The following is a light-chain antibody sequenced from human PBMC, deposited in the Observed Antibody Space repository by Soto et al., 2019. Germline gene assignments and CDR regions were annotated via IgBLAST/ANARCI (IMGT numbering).Light chain of an antibody. CDR1: QSVSSSY. CDR2: DAS. J-gene: IGKJ2*01. V-gene: IGKV3D-20*01. CDR3: QQYGSSPYT. Sequence: EIVLTQSPATLSLSPGERATLSCGASQSVSSSYVSWYQQKPGLAPRLLIYDASSRATGIPDRFSGSGSGTDFTLTISRLEPDDFAEYYCQQYGSSPYTFGQGTKLEIK.